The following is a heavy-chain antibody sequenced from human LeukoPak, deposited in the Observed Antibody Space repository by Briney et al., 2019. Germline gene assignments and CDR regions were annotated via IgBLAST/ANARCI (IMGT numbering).Heavy chain of an antibody. V-gene: IGHV3-23*01. CDR1: GFTFSSYW. J-gene: IGHJ6*02. Sequence: GGSLRLSCAASGFTFSSYWMSWVRRAPGKGLEWVSGISRTGTDTYYGDSVKGRFTISRDNSKNTLYLQMTSLRAEDTAVYYCAKGDFDFWTGYPDYYYNGLNVWGQGTTVTVSS. CDR3: AKGDFDFWTGYPDYYYNGLNV. D-gene: IGHD3/OR15-3a*01. CDR2: ISRTGTDT.